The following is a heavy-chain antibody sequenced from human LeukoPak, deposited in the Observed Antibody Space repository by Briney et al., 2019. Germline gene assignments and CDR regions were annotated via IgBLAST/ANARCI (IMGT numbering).Heavy chain of an antibody. CDR2: ISTSGGST. V-gene: IGHV3-23*01. CDR3: AKADIAVVVAATSFDP. D-gene: IGHD2-15*01. Sequence: GGSLRLSCAASGFTFSDYAMSWVRQAPGKGLEWVSSISTSGGSTYYADSVKGRFTISRDNSKNTLYLQVNSLRAEGTAVYYCAKADIAVVVAATSFDPWGQGTLVTVSS. CDR1: GFTFSDYA. J-gene: IGHJ5*02.